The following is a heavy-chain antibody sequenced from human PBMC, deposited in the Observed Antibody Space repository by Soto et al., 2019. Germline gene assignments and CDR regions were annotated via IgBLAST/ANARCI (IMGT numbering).Heavy chain of an antibody. J-gene: IGHJ6*02. D-gene: IGHD3-9*01. CDR3: AHRYYDILTGYYKDV. Sequence: QITLKESGPPLVKPTQTLTLTCTFSGFSLSTSGVGVGWIRQPPGKALEWLALIYWDDDKRYSPSLKSRLTSTKDTSKNQVVLTMTNMDPVDTATYYCAHRYYDILTGYYKDVWGQGTTVTVSS. V-gene: IGHV2-5*02. CDR2: IYWDDDK. CDR1: GFSLSTSGVG.